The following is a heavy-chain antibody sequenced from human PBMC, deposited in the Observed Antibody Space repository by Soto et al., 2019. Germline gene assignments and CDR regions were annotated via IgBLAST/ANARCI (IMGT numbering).Heavy chain of an antibody. J-gene: IGHJ3*02. CDR2: IYYSGST. D-gene: IGHD1-1*01. V-gene: IGHV4-59*01. CDR3: ARVEEASDAFDI. CDR1: GGSISSYY. Sequence: PSETLSLTCTVSGGSISSYYWSWIRQPPGKGLEWIGYIYYSGSTNYNPSLKSRVTISVDTSKNQFSLKLSSVTAADTAVYYCARVEEASDAFDIWGQGTMVPVSS.